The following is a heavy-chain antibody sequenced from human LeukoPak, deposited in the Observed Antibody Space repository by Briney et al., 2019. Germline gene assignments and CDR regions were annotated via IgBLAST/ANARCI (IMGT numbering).Heavy chain of an antibody. J-gene: IGHJ4*02. CDR2: IKIGGGEK. D-gene: IGHD1-26*01. CDR3: ARGVWDFPLTVFYLDY. V-gene: IGHV3-7*01. CDR1: GFTFSDYC. Sequence: PGGSLRLSCAASGFTFSDYCMNWVRQARGKGLEWVTNIKIGGGEKYYVDSVEGWFTISRDNSRNSLYLQMNGLGAEDTAVYYFARGVWDFPLTVFYLDYWGQGILVTVSS.